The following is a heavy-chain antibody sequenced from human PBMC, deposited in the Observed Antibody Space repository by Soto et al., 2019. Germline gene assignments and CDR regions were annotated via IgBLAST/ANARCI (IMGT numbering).Heavy chain of an antibody. CDR2: ISSSSSYI. Sequence: EVQLVESGGGLVKPGGSLRLSCAASGFTFSSYSMNWVRQAPGKGLEWVSSISSSSSYIYYADSVKGRFTISRDNAKNSLYLQTNSLRAEDTAVSYCARVVDYYDPYYYYGMDVWGQGTTVTVSS. J-gene: IGHJ6*02. V-gene: IGHV3-21*01. CDR3: ARVVDYYDPYYYYGMDV. D-gene: IGHD3-22*01. CDR1: GFTFSSYS.